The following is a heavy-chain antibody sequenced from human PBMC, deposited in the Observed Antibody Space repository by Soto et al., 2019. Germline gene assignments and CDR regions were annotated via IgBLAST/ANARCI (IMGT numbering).Heavy chain of an antibody. CDR1: GYSFTNYW. J-gene: IGHJ6*02. V-gene: IGHV5-51*01. CDR3: ARGRFHYYGMDV. Sequence: GESLKFSCKGSGYSFTNYWIAWVRQMPGRGLEWMGIIYPGDSDTKYSPSFQGQVTISADKSITTAYLQWSSLKASDSAMYYCARGRFHYYGMDVWGQGTTVTVSS. D-gene: IGHD2-21*01. CDR2: IYPGDSDT.